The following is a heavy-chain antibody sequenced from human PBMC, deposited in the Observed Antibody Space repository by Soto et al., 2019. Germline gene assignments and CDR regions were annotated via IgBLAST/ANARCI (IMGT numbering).Heavy chain of an antibody. D-gene: IGHD3-3*01. CDR3: ARGVLEWLLRDSYYYYMDV. V-gene: IGHV4-59*01. CDR2: IDDTGST. Sequence: QVQLQESGPGLVKPSETLSLTCTVSGDSISSSYWNWIRQAPGKGLDWIGYIDDTGSTNYNPSLKSRVTLPVDPSNNQYSLMLSSVTAADTAVYYCARGVLEWLLRDSYYYYMDVWGKGTTVTVSS. CDR1: GDSISSSY. J-gene: IGHJ6*03.